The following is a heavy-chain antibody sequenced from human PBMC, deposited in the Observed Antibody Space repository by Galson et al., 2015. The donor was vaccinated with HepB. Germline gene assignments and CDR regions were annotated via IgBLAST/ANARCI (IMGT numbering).Heavy chain of an antibody. CDR1: GFTVSSNY. CDR3: VAGYYDFWSGYYSSGSFEY. D-gene: IGHD3-3*01. V-gene: IGHV3-66*01. Sequence: SLRLSCAASGFTVSSNYMSWVRQAPGKGLEWVSILYNGGSTYYADSVKGRFTISRDNSNNTVYLQMNSLRAEDTAVYYCVAGYYDFWSGYYSSGSFEYWGQGTLVIVSS. J-gene: IGHJ4*02. CDR2: LYNGGST.